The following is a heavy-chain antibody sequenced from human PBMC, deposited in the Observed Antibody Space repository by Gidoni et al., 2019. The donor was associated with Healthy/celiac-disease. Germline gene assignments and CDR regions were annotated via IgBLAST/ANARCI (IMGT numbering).Heavy chain of an antibody. J-gene: IGHJ6*02. CDR2: IGTAGDT. V-gene: IGHV3-13*01. CDR1: GFPFISSA. D-gene: IGHD3-22*01. Sequence: EVQLVESGGGLVQPGGSLRLSCSASGFPFISSALTWVRQATGKGLEWVAAIGTAGDTYYPGSVKGRFTISRENAKNSLYLQMNSLRAGDTAVYYCARELYYYDSSGQSYYYYGMDVWGQGTTVTVSS. CDR3: ARELYYYDSSGQSYYYYGMDV.